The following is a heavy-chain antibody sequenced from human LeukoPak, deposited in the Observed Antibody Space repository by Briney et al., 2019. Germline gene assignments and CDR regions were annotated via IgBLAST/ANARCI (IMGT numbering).Heavy chain of an antibody. Sequence: GRSLRLSCAASGFTFGSYTMHWVRQAPGKGLEWVAIISYDGNKNYYADSVKGRFTVSRDNSKNTLYLQMSSLRAEDTAVYYCARGIVADGTNKWGQGTLVTVSP. CDR2: ISYDGNKN. CDR1: GFTFGSYT. J-gene: IGHJ4*02. CDR3: ARGIVADGTNK. D-gene: IGHD6-13*01. V-gene: IGHV3-30-3*01.